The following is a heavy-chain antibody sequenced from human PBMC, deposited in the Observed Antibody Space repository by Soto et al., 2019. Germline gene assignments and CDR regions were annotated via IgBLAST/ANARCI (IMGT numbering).Heavy chain of an antibody. D-gene: IGHD6-19*01. V-gene: IGHV4-59*01. CDR2: SYYSGRT. Sequence: QVQLKESGPGLVKPSETLALTCTVSGGSISSYYWSWLRQPPGKGLEWIGYSYYSGRTNYNPSLTRRVTISVYTSKNQFSLKLSSVTAADTAVYYCARPVAGPTDHYYYPDVWSKGHTVTVAS. J-gene: IGHJ6*03. CDR1: GGSISSYY. CDR3: ARPVAGPTDHYYYPDV.